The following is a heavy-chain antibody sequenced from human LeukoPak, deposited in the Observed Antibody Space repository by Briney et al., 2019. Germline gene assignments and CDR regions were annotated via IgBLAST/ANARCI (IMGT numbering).Heavy chain of an antibody. Sequence: ASVKVSCRASGYTFTGYYMHWVRQAPGQGLEWMGWINAGNGNTKYSQKFQGRVTITRDTSASTAYMELSSLRSEDTAVYYCARAGSTMVRGAINWFDPWGQGTLVTVSS. J-gene: IGHJ5*02. D-gene: IGHD3-10*01. V-gene: IGHV1-3*01. CDR3: ARAGSTMVRGAINWFDP. CDR2: INAGNGNT. CDR1: GYTFTGYY.